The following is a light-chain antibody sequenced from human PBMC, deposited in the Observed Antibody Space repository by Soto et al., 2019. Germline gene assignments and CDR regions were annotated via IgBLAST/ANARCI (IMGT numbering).Light chain of an antibody. CDR1: QSVSSSY. V-gene: IGKV3-20*01. CDR2: DAS. CDR3: QQFSSYPLT. J-gene: IGKJ4*01. Sequence: EIVMTQSPATLSVSPGESATLSCRASQSVSSSYLAWYQQKPGQAPRLLIYDASSRATGIPDRFSGGGSGTDFTLTISRLEPEDFAVYYCQQFSSYPLTFGGGTKVDI.